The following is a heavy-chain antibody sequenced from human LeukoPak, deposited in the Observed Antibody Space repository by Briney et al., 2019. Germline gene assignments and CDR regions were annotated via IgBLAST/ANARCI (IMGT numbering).Heavy chain of an antibody. CDR3: ARVGSSWYTFFDY. V-gene: IGHV3-7*01. Sequence: GGSLRLSCAASGFTFSSYWMSWVRRAPGKGLEWVANIKQDGSEKYYVDSVKGRFTISRDNAKNSLYLQMNSLRAEDTAVYYCARVGSSWYTFFDYWGQGTLVTVSS. CDR1: GFTFSSYW. CDR2: IKQDGSEK. D-gene: IGHD6-13*01. J-gene: IGHJ4*02.